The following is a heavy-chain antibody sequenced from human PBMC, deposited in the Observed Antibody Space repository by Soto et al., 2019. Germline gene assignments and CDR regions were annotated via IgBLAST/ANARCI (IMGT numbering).Heavy chain of an antibody. J-gene: IGHJ4*02. CDR3: ARDILMGRSGLKY. CDR1: GYTFTSYG. CDR2: MNPNSGNT. Sequence: ASVKVSCKASGYTFTSYGISWVRQAPGQGLEWMGWMNPNSGNTGYAQKFQGRVTMTRNTSISTAYMELSSLRSEDTAVYYCARDILMGRSGLKYWGQGTLVTVSS. V-gene: IGHV1-8*02. D-gene: IGHD3-22*01.